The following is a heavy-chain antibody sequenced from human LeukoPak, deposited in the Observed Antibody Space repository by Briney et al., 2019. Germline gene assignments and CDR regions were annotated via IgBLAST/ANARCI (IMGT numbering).Heavy chain of an antibody. Sequence: GGSLRLSCAASGFTFSNNWMSWVRQAPGKGLEWVANIKQEGSEKDYVDSVKGRFTISRDNAKNSVSLQMNSLRAEDTAVYFCARPTWTNYMDVWGKGTAVTISS. V-gene: IGHV3-7*01. CDR1: GFTFSNNW. J-gene: IGHJ6*03. D-gene: IGHD3/OR15-3a*01. CDR3: ARPTWTNYMDV. CDR2: IKQEGSEK.